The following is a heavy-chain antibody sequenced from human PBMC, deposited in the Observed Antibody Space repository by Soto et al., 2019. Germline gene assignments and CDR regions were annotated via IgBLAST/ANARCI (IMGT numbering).Heavy chain of an antibody. CDR3: ARGTLSGRPIGGGPYYYYYGMDV. D-gene: IGHD1-26*01. J-gene: IGHJ6*02. CDR1: GGTFSSYA. V-gene: IGHV1-69*13. Sequence: ASVKVSCKASGGTFSSYAISWVRQAPGQGLEWMGGIIPIFGTANYAQKFQGRVTITADESTSTAYMELSSLRSEDTAVYYCARGTLSGRPIGGGPYYYYYGMDVWGQGTTVTVSS. CDR2: IIPIFGTA.